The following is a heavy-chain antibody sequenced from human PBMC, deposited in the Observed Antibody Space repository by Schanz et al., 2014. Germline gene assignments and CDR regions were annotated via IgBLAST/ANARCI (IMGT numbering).Heavy chain of an antibody. V-gene: IGHV3-72*01. CDR1: GFTFSAYY. Sequence: EVQLVESGGGLVQPGGSLRLSCAASGFTFSAYYMDWVRQAPGKGLEWVGRTRNRANNYFTEYAASVKGRFTISRDDSKNSLYLQMSSLKSEDTTLDYCTRVTIAPGGPGLDVWGQGTTVTVSS. J-gene: IGHJ6*02. CDR3: TRVTIAPGGPGLDV. CDR2: TRNRANNYFT. D-gene: IGHD3-16*01.